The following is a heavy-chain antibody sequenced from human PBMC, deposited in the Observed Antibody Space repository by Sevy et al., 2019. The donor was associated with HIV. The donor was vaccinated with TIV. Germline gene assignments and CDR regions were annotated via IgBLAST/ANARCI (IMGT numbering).Heavy chain of an antibody. D-gene: IGHD3-22*01. CDR2: IIPIFGTA. J-gene: IGHJ4*02. V-gene: IGHV1-69*01. Sequence: VSCKASGGTFSSYAISWVRQAPGQGLEWMGGIIPIFGTANYAQKFQGRDTITADESPSIAYMELSSLKPEDTAVYYFAGSGSLHYYDSSGYYYGLTYYFDYWGQGTLVTVSS. CDR3: AGSGSLHYYDSSGYYYGLTYYFDY. CDR1: GGTFSSYA.